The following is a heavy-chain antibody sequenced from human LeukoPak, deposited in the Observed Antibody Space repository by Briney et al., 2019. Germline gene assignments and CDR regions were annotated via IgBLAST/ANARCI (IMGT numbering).Heavy chain of an antibody. CDR3: ARDLVGSSTLGGDY. Sequence: GRSLRLSCAASGFTFSSFAMHWVRQAPGKGLEWVASISYDGSNKYYADSVKGRFTISRDNSKNTLYLQMNSLRAEDTAVYYCARDLVGSSTLGGDYWGQGTLVTVSS. J-gene: IGHJ4*02. CDR1: GFTFSSFA. V-gene: IGHV3-30-3*01. D-gene: IGHD6-13*01. CDR2: ISYDGSNK.